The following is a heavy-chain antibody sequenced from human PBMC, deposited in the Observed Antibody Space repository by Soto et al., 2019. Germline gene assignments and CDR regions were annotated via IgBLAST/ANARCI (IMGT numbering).Heavy chain of an antibody. D-gene: IGHD3-3*01. V-gene: IGHV3-7*01. CDR2: IKQDGSEK. Sequence: GGSLRLSCAASGFTFSSYWMSWGRQAPGKGLEWVANIKQDGSEKYYVDSVKGRFTISRDNAKDSLYLQMNSLRAEDTAVYYCARDWYDFWSGTPDYWGQGTLVTVSS. CDR3: ARDWYDFWSGTPDY. CDR1: GFTFSSYW. J-gene: IGHJ4*02.